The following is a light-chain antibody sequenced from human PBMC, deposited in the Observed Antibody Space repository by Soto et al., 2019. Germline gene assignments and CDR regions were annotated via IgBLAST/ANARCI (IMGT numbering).Light chain of an antibody. V-gene: IGKV1-9*01. CDR3: QRLNTYPFT. Sequence: DIQLTQSPSFLSASVGDRVTITCRTSQAISNYLAWYQQKPGKAPRLLISGASTLRSGVPSTFSGSGSGTEFTLTITSLQTEDFATYYCQRLNTYPFTFGPGTTVDLK. J-gene: IGKJ3*01. CDR2: GAS. CDR1: QAISNY.